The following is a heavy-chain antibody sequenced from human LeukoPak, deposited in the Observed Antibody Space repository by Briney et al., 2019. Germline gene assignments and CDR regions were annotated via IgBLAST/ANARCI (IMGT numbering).Heavy chain of an antibody. V-gene: IGHV4-30-4*01. Sequence: ASQTLSLTCTVSGGSISSGDYYWSWIRQPPGKGLEWIGYIYYSGSTYYNPSLKSRVTISVDTSKNQFSLKLSSVTAADTAVYYCARGPDILTGYYPRYFDYWGQGTLVTVSS. CDR1: GGSISSGDYY. CDR3: ARGPDILTGYYPRYFDY. CDR2: IYYSGST. D-gene: IGHD3-9*01. J-gene: IGHJ4*02.